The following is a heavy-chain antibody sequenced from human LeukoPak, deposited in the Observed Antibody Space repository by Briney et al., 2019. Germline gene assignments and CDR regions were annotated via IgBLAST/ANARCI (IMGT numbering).Heavy chain of an antibody. D-gene: IGHD3-3*01. J-gene: IGHJ3*02. CDR2: INPNSGST. CDR3: ARDHGGTTMFVDAFDI. Sequence: GASVKLSCKASGYTFTGYWMHWVRQGPGQGLEWMGWINPNSGSTNYAHNFQGRVTMTRDTSSSTAYMELSSLRSDDTAVYYCARDHGGTTMFVDAFDIWGQGTMVTVSS. CDR1: GYTFTGYW. V-gene: IGHV1-2*02.